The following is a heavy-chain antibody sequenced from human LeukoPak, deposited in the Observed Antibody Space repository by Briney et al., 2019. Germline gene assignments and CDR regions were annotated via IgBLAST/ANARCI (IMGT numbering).Heavy chain of an antibody. CDR2: ISSSSTLK. CDR3: ASDDY. CDR1: GFTFSSYW. J-gene: IGHJ4*02. Sequence: GGSLRLSCAASGFTFSSYWMSWVRQAPGKGLEWVSYISSSSTLKYYADSVKGRFTISRDNAKNSLYLQMNSLRAEDTAVYYCASDDYWGQGILVTVSS. V-gene: IGHV3-48*04.